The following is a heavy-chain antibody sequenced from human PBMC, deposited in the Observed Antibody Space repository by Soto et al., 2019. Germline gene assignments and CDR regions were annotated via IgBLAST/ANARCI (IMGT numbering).Heavy chain of an antibody. V-gene: IGHV1-3*01. Sequence: ASVKVSCKASGYTFTSYGISWVRQAPGQRLEWMGWINAGNGNTKYSQKLQGRVTITRDTSASTAYMELSSLRSEDTAVYYCAGKLGRIATDYYFDYWGQGTLVTVSS. CDR2: INAGNGNT. CDR3: AGKLGRIATDYYFDY. CDR1: GYTFTSYG. J-gene: IGHJ4*02. D-gene: IGHD6-13*01.